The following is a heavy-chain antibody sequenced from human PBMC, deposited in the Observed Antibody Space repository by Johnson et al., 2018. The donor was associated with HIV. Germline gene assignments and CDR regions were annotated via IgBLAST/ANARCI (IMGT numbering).Heavy chain of an antibody. J-gene: IGHJ3*02. CDR3: ARDSGAPGNDAFDI. D-gene: IGHD1-26*01. Sequence: QVQLVESGGGVVQPGRSLRLSCAASGFTFSSYALHWVRQAPGKGLEWVAVIGFDGTNKYYADSLKGRFTISRDNSKNTLYLQMNSLRPEDTALYFCARDSGAPGNDAFDIWGQGTMVTISS. V-gene: IGHV3-30*04. CDR1: GFTFSSYA. CDR2: IGFDGTNK.